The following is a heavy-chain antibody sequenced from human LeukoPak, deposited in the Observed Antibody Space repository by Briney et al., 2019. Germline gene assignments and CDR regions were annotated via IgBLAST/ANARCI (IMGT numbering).Heavy chain of an antibody. D-gene: IGHD3-3*01. V-gene: IGHV4-34*01. CDR2: INHSGST. Sequence: SETLSLTCAVYGGSFSGYYWSWIRQPPGKGLEWVGEINHSGSTNYNPSLKSRVTISADTSKNQFSLKLSSVTAADTAVYYCASPDYDFWSGYYTNAFDIWGQGTMVTVSS. CDR3: ASPDYDFWSGYYTNAFDI. J-gene: IGHJ3*02. CDR1: GGSFSGYY.